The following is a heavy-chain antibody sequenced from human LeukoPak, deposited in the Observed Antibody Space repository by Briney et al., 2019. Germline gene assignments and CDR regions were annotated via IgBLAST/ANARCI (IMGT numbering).Heavy chain of an antibody. CDR2: IYYSGST. V-gene: IGHV4-59*08. J-gene: IGHJ5*02. CDR1: GGSISGYY. D-gene: IGHD4-23*01. CDR3: ARCLRKDYDGWFDP. Sequence: SETLSLTCTVSGGSISGYYWSWIRQPPGKGLEWIGYIYYSGSTYYTPSLRSRVTISMDTSNNQFSLNLTSVTAADTAVYYCARCLRKDYDGWFDPWGQGTLVTVSS.